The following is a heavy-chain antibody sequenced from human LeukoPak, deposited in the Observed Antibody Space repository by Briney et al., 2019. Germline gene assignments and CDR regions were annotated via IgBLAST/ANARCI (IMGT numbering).Heavy chain of an antibody. CDR2: ISAYNGNT. D-gene: IGHD6-6*01. CDR1: GYTFTSYG. CDR3: ARDWPGYSSSLHPFHPAQGMDV. Sequence: ASVKVSCKASGYTFTSYGISWVRQAPGQGLEWMGWISAYNGNTNYAQKLQGRVTMTTDTSTSTAYMELSSLRSEDTAVYYCARDWPGYSSSLHPFHPAQGMDVWGKGTTVTVSS. V-gene: IGHV1-18*01. J-gene: IGHJ6*03.